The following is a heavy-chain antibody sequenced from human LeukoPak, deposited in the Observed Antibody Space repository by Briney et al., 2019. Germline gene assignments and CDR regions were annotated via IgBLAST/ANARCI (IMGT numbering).Heavy chain of an antibody. D-gene: IGHD7-27*01. CDR2: ISSSGSTI. V-gene: IGHV3-11*01. CDR3: ARNELGFDY. J-gene: IGHJ4*02. Sequence: GGSLRLSCAASGFTLTNYAMSWVRQAPGKGLEWVSYISSSGSTIYYADSVKGRFTISRDNAKNSLYLQMNSLRAEDTAVYYCARNELGFDYWGQGTLVTVSS. CDR1: GFTLTNYA.